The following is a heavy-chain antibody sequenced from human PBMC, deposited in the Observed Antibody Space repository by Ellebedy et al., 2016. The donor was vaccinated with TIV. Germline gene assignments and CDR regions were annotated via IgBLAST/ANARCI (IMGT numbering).Heavy chain of an antibody. V-gene: IGHV1-8*01. Sequence: AASVKVSCQDSGYTFTTYNINWVRQASGQGLEWMGWMNPNSGNTGYAQKFPGRDTMTRNTSISTAYMELGSLRSEDTAVYYCARRHFYMSDFWGQGTLVTVSS. CDR3: ARRHFYMSDF. CDR1: GYTFTTYN. D-gene: IGHD2/OR15-2a*01. CDR2: MNPNSGNT. J-gene: IGHJ4*02.